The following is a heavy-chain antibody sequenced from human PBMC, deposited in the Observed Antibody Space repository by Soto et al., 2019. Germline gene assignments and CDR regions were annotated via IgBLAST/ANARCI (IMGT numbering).Heavy chain of an antibody. CDR1: GFTFSSYW. V-gene: IGHV3-7*01. CDR3: ARPNLPTVTMVSWFDP. D-gene: IGHD4-4*01. J-gene: IGHJ5*02. Sequence: GGSLRLSCAASGFTFSSYWMSWVRQAPGKGLEWVANKKQDGSEKYYVDSVKGRFTISRDNAKNSLYLQMNSLRAEDTAVYYCARPNLPTVTMVSWFDPWGQGTLVTVSS. CDR2: KKQDGSEK.